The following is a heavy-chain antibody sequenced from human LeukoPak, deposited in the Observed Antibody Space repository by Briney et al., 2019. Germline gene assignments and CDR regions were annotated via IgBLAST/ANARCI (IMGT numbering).Heavy chain of an antibody. Sequence: ASVKVSCKASGYTFTGYYMHWVRQAPGQGLEWMGWINPNSGGTNYAQNFQGRVTMTRDTSISTAYMELSSLRSDDTVMYFCAKAGNCDFVWGSHIPDYWGQGTLVAVSS. CDR2: INPNSGGT. CDR3: AKAGNCDFVWGSHIPDY. V-gene: IGHV1-2*02. D-gene: IGHD3-16*01. CDR1: GYTFTGYY. J-gene: IGHJ4*02.